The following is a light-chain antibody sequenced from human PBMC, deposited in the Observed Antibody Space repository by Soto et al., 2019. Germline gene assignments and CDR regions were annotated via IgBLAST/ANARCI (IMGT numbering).Light chain of an antibody. J-gene: IGKJ4*01. Sequence: DIVMTQSPDSLAVSLGERATINCKSSQSVLYSSNNNNYLAWYQQKPGQPPRLLIYWASTRKSGVPDRFSGSGSGTDFTLTTSSLQAENVAVYFCQQYLSAPLTFGGGTKVEIK. V-gene: IGKV4-1*01. CDR2: WAS. CDR3: QQYLSAPLT. CDR1: QSVLYSSNNNNY.